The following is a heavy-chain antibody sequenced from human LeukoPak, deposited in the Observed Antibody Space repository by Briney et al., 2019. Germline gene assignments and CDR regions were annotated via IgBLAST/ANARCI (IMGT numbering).Heavy chain of an antibody. CDR1: GFNFNNYN. CDR3: AREGVGATKRGAFDY. V-gene: IGHV3-48*01. Sequence: GGSLRLSCAASGFNFNNYNMNWVRQAPGKGLEWVSYITLSSSSIYYADSVKGRFTISRDNAKNSLYLQMNSLRFEDTAVYYCAREGVGATKRGAFDYWGQGTLVTVSS. D-gene: IGHD1-26*01. J-gene: IGHJ4*02. CDR2: ITLSSSSI.